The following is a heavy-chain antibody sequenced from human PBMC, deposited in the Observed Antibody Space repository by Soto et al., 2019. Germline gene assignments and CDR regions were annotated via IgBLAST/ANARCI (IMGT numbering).Heavy chain of an antibody. D-gene: IGHD6-13*01. J-gene: IGHJ5*02. CDR3: AGMGSSSWYGVVGDWFDP. V-gene: IGHV1-18*01. Sequence: ASVKVSCKASGYTFTSYGISWVRQAPGQGLEWMGWISAYNGNTNYAQKLQGRVTMTTDTSTSTAYMELRSLRSDDTAVYYCAGMGSSSWYGVVGDWFDPWGQGTLVTVSS. CDR2: ISAYNGNT. CDR1: GYTFTSYG.